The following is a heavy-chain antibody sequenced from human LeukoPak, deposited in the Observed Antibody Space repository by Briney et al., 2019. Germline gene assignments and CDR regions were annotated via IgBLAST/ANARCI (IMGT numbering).Heavy chain of an antibody. CDR3: ARDKSSGYYYGALWVDY. CDR1: GFTFSSYA. D-gene: IGHD3-22*01. J-gene: IGHJ4*02. CDR2: ISSSSSYI. Sequence: PGGSLRLSCAASGFTFSSYAMSWVRQAPGKGLEWVSSISSSSSYIYYADSVKGRFTISRDNAKNSLYLQMNSLRAEDTAVYYCARDKSSGYYYGALWVDYWGQGTLVTVSS. V-gene: IGHV3-21*01.